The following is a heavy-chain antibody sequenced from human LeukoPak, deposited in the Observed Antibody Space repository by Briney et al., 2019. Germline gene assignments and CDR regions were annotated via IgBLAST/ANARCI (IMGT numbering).Heavy chain of an antibody. CDR2: IRYDGSNK. Sequence: GGSLRLSCGASGFTFSSYGMHWVRQAPGKGLEWVAFIRYDGSNKYYADSVKGRFTISRDNSKNTLYLQMNSLRAEDTAVYYCAKGTYYYGSGSLFDYWGQGTLVTVSS. D-gene: IGHD3-10*01. CDR3: AKGTYYYGSGSLFDY. V-gene: IGHV3-30*02. J-gene: IGHJ4*02. CDR1: GFTFSSYG.